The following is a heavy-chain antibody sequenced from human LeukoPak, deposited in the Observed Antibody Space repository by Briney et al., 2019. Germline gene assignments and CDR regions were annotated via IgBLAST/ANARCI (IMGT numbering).Heavy chain of an antibody. V-gene: IGHV3-53*04. CDR1: GFTVSSNY. D-gene: IGHD6-13*01. Sequence: PGGSLRLSCAASGFTVSSNYMSWVRQAPGKGLEWVSVIYSGGSTYYADSVKGRFTISRHNSKNTLYLQMNSLRAEDTAVYYCARDRRSSSWFRDYSMDVWGQGTTVTVSS. J-gene: IGHJ6*02. CDR2: IYSGGST. CDR3: ARDRRSSSWFRDYSMDV.